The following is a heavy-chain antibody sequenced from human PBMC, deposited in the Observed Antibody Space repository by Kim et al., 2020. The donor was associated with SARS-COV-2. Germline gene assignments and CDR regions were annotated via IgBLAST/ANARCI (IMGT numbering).Heavy chain of an antibody. CDR3: AKDSKYQPQPNVRSGVFDI. V-gene: IGHV3-30*02. J-gene: IGHJ3*02. D-gene: IGHD2-2*01. Sequence: GRLTISRDNSKNTLYLQMHGLRAEDTAVYYCAKDSKYQPQPNVRSGVFDIWGQGTMVTVSS.